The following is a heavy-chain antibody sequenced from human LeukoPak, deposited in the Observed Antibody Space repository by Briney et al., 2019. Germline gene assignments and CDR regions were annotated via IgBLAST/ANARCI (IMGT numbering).Heavy chain of an antibody. J-gene: IGHJ4*02. Sequence: PGGSLRLSCAASGFTFSSYAMSWVRQAPGKGLEWVSAIRGSGGSTYYADSVKGRFTISRDNSKNTLYLQMSSLRAEDTAVYYCAKTPFTFGGVIVNPFDYWGQGTLVTVSS. CDR2: IRGSGGST. CDR3: AKTPFTFGGVIVNPFDY. D-gene: IGHD3-16*02. CDR1: GFTFSSYA. V-gene: IGHV3-23*01.